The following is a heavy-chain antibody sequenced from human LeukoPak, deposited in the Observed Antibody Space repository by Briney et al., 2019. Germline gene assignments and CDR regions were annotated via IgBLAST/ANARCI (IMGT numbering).Heavy chain of an antibody. V-gene: IGHV1-8*02. CDR2: MNPNSGNT. J-gene: IGHJ4*02. Sequence: GASVKVSCKASGGTFSSYAISWVRQATGQGLEWMGWMNPNSGNTGYAQKFQGRVTMTRNTSISTAYMELSSLRSEDTAVYYCARGPFTMVRGVSDYWGQGTLVTVSS. D-gene: IGHD3-10*01. CDR3: ARGPFTMVRGVSDY. CDR1: GGTFSSYA.